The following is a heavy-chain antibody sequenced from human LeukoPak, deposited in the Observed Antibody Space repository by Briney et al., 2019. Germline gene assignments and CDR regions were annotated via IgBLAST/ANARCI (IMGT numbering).Heavy chain of an antibody. CDR3: ARGQGSGWGSYYYYGMDV. Sequence: GGSLRLSCAASGFTVSSNYMSWVRQAPGKGLEWVSVIYSGGSTYYADSVKGRFTISRDNSKNTLYLQMNSLGAEDTAVYYCARGQGSGWGSYYYYGMDVWGQGTTVTVSS. V-gene: IGHV3-53*01. D-gene: IGHD6-19*01. CDR2: IYSGGST. CDR1: GFTVSSNY. J-gene: IGHJ6*02.